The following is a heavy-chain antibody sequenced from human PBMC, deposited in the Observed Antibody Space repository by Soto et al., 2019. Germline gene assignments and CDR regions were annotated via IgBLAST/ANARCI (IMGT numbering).Heavy chain of an antibody. Sequence: SETLSLTCTVSGGSVSSNSYSWGWIRQSPGKGLEWIGSIHYSGSTYYNPSLKSRVTISVDTSKNQFSLKLSSVTAADTAVYYCARSRPYYYDSSGYYPGPNWFDPWGQGTLVTVSS. J-gene: IGHJ5*02. CDR2: IHYSGST. CDR3: ARSRPYYYDSSGYYPGPNWFDP. CDR1: GGSVSSNSYS. V-gene: IGHV4-39*01. D-gene: IGHD3-22*01.